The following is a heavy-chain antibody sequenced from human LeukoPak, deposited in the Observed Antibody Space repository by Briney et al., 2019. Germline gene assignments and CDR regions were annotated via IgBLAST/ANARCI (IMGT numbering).Heavy chain of an antibody. V-gene: IGHV4-34*01. Sequence: SETLSLTCAVYGGSFSGYYWNWIRQPPGKGLEWIGEINHSGSTNYNPSLKSRVTISVDTSKNQFSLKLSSVTAADTAVYYCARGRLVVPAAIDPWGQGTLVTVSS. D-gene: IGHD2-2*01. CDR3: ARGRLVVPAAIDP. CDR1: GGSFSGYY. J-gene: IGHJ5*02. CDR2: INHSGST.